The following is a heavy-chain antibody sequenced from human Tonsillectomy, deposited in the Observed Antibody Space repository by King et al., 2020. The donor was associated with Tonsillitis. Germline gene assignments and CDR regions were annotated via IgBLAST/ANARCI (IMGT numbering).Heavy chain of an antibody. CDR1: GGSISSSSYY. CDR2: IYYSGST. J-gene: IGHJ4*02. CDR3: ARQDFWSGYYTFLDY. D-gene: IGHD3-3*01. V-gene: IGHV4-39*01. Sequence: PLQESGPGLVKPSETLSLTCTVSGGSISSSSYYWGWIRQPPGQGLEWIGSIYYSGSTYYNPSLKSRVTISVDTSKNQFSLKLSSVTAADTAVYYCARQDFWSGYYTFLDYWGQGTLVTVSS.